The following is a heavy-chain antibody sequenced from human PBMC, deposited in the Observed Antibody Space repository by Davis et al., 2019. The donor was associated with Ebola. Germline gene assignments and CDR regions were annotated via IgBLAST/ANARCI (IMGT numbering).Heavy chain of an antibody. V-gene: IGHV3-21*01. CDR1: GFTFSTYT. J-gene: IGHJ3*02. CDR3: AGGESGWDASDI. Sequence: GGSLRLSCAASGFTFSTYTMTWVRQAPGKGLEWVSSINISSTFIYYADSVRGRFTVSRDNAKNSLSLQMDSLRAEDTAVYYCAGGESGWDASDIWGRGTMVIVSS. D-gene: IGHD6-19*01. CDR2: INISSTFI.